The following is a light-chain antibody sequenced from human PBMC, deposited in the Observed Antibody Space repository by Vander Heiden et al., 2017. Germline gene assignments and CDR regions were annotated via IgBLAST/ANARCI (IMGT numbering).Light chain of an antibody. CDR3: ASYTSSTTRV. CDR1: SSDVGGYNY. CDR2: DVI. Sequence: QSARTQPASVSGSPGQSITIMCTGTSSDVGGYNYVSWYQRHPGKAPKHMIFDVINRPSDISDRFSASKSDNTASLTISGLQAEDKADYYCASYTSSTTRVFGGGTRLTVL. V-gene: IGLV2-14*03. J-gene: IGLJ3*02.